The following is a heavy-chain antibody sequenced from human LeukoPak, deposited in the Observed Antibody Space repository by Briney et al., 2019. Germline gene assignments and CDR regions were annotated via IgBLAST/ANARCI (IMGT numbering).Heavy chain of an antibody. J-gene: IGHJ4*02. CDR3: ARAVGGDGSGSL. CDR1: GGSISTYY. V-gene: IGHV4-59*01. Sequence: SETLSLTCAVSGGSISTYYWSWIRQPPGKGLEWIGYIYYRVTSDYNPSLKSRVTMSVDMSTRQISLKLSSVTAADTAVYYCARAVGGDGSGSLWGPGTLVTVSS. CDR2: IYYRVTS. D-gene: IGHD3-10*01.